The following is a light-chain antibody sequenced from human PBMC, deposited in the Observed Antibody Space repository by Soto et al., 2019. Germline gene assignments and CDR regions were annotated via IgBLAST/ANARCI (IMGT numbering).Light chain of an antibody. Sequence: EIVMTQSPATLSVSPGERATLSCTASQSVSSNLAWYQQKPGQAPRLLIYGASTRATGIPARFSGSGSGTEFTLTISSLQSEDFAVYYCQQYNNLPWTFGQGTKVEIK. CDR1: QSVSSN. CDR3: QQYNNLPWT. CDR2: GAS. J-gene: IGKJ1*01. V-gene: IGKV3-15*01.